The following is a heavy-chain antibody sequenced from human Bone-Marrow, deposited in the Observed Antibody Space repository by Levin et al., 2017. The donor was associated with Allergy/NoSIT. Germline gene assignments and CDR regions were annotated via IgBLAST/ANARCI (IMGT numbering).Heavy chain of an antibody. Sequence: ASVKVSCKASGYSFTNYEINWVRQVPGQGPEWLGWINPKLGTTGYAQNLQVRVSMTSNISINIAYLELSSLRFDDTALYYCARAGGSGPIGHYYGLDVWGQGTTVAVSS. CDR1: GYSFTNYE. CDR3: ARAGGSGPIGHYYGLDV. V-gene: IGHV1-8*01. CDR2: INPKLGTT. J-gene: IGHJ6*02. D-gene: IGHD3-10*01.